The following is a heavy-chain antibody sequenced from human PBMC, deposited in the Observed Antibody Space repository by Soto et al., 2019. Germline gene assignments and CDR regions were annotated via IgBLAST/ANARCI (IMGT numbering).Heavy chain of an antibody. V-gene: IGHV4-31*03. D-gene: IGHD3-9*01. CDR3: ARGRYFDSLHDAFDI. CDR2: IYYSGST. J-gene: IGHJ3*02. CDR1: GGSISSGGYY. Sequence: SETLSLTCTVSGGSISSGGYYWSWIRQHPGKGLEWIGYIYYSGSTYYNPSLKSRVTISVDTSKNQFSLKLSSVTAADTAVYYCARGRYFDSLHDAFDIWGQGTMVTVSS.